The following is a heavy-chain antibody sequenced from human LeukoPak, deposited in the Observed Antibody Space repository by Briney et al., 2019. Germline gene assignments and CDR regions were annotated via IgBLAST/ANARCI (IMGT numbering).Heavy chain of an antibody. CDR1: GFTFSSYA. CDR3: ANFMSPVTFGEFNDAFDI. Sequence: QSGGSLRLSCAASGFTFSSYAMSWVRQAPGKGLEWVSAISGSGGSTYYADSVKGRFTVSRDNSKNTLYLQMNSLRAEDTAVYYCANFMSPVTFGEFNDAFDIWGQGTMVTVSS. V-gene: IGHV3-23*01. D-gene: IGHD3-10*01. J-gene: IGHJ3*02. CDR2: ISGSGGST.